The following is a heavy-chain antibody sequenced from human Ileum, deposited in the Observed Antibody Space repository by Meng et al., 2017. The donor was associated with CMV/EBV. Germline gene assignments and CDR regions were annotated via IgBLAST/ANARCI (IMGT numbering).Heavy chain of an antibody. D-gene: IGHD3-3*01. J-gene: IGHJ6*02. CDR1: RFTLSNHD. CDR2: INRGDSVI. CDR3: TKDQGISGFTMDV. V-gene: IGHV3-48*03. Sequence: LTGASSRFTLSNHDMNWVRQAPGKGLEWLSHINRGDSVILYADSVKGRFTISRDIAKNSLYLQMNSLRVEDTAVYYCTKDQGISGFTMDVWGQGTTVAVSS.